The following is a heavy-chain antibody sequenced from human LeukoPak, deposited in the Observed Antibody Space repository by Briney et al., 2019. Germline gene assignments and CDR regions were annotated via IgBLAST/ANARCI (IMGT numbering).Heavy chain of an antibody. V-gene: IGHV3-30*02. J-gene: IGHJ5*02. CDR1: GFTFSSYG. CDR3: AKGLGYDARNWFDP. CDR2: IRYDGSNK. Sequence: GGSLRLSCAASGFTFSSYGMHWVRQAPGKGLEWVAFIRYDGSNKYYADSVKGRFTISRDNSKNTLYLQMNSLRAEDTAVYYCAKGLGYDARNWFDPWGQGTLVTVSS. D-gene: IGHD5-12*01.